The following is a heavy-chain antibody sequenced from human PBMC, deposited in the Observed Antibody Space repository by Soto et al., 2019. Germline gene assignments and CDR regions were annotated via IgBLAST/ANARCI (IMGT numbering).Heavy chain of an antibody. J-gene: IGHJ4*02. Sequence: SETLSLTCTVSGGSVSSGSYVWSWIRQPPGKGLEWIGYIYYTGDTDYNPSLNSRVTISLDTSKNQFSLKLSSVTAADTAVYYCARDHNFDTTGYPLDYWGQGTLVTVSS. CDR1: GGSVSSGSYV. CDR2: IYYTGDT. CDR3: ARDHNFDTTGYPLDY. D-gene: IGHD1-1*01. V-gene: IGHV4-61*01.